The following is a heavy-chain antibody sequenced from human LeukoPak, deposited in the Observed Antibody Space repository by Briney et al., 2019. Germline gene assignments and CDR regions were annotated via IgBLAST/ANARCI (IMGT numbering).Heavy chain of an antibody. CDR1: GYTFTGYY. CDR3: ARKVPNDSSGYYYRGQFDP. J-gene: IGHJ5*02. Sequence: GASVKVSCKASGYTFTGYYMHWVRQAPGQGLEWMGWINPNSGGTNYAQKFQGRVTMTRDTSISTAYMELSRLRSEDTAVYYCARKVPNDSSGYYYRGQFDPWGQGTLVTVSS. D-gene: IGHD3-22*01. V-gene: IGHV1-2*02. CDR2: INPNSGGT.